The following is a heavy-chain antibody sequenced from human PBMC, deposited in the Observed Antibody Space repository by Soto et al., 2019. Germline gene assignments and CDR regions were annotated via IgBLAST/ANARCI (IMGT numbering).Heavy chain of an antibody. V-gene: IGHV4-61*03. CDR3: AREDGDFGCVDH. CDR1: GGSVRSGSYY. Sequence: SETLSLACTVSGGSVRSGSYYWNWIRQPPGKGLEWIGYIYYSGSTNYNPSLKSRVTISVDTSKNHFSLMLSSVTAADTAVYWCAREDGDFGCVDHWGQGTLVTVSS. CDR2: IYYSGST. J-gene: IGHJ1*01. D-gene: IGHD4-17*01.